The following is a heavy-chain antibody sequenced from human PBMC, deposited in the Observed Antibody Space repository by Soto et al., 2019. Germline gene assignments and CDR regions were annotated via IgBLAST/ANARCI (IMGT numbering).Heavy chain of an antibody. J-gene: IGHJ6*02. Sequence: GGSLRLSCVASGFTFSSYAIHWVRQAPGKGLEWVAVISYDGSNKFYADSVKGRFTISRDNSKNTLYLQMNSLRDEDTAVYYCARPEYSSSSYGMDVWGHGTTVTVSS. CDR1: GFTFSSYA. CDR3: ARPEYSSSSYGMDV. CDR2: ISYDGSNK. V-gene: IGHV3-30*03. D-gene: IGHD6-6*01.